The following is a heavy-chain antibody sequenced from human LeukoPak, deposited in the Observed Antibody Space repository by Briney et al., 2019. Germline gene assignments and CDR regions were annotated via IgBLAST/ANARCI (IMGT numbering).Heavy chain of an antibody. Sequence: SETLSLTCGVYGGSFRGSYWSWIRQTPGRGLEWVGEINDSGNTNDNPSLKSRVTLSVDTSKNQFSLKLSSVTAADTAVYYCARGPTTVTRAFDYWGQGTLVTVSS. J-gene: IGHJ4*02. V-gene: IGHV4-34*01. CDR1: GGSFRGSY. D-gene: IGHD4-17*01. CDR3: ARGPTTVTRAFDY. CDR2: INDSGNT.